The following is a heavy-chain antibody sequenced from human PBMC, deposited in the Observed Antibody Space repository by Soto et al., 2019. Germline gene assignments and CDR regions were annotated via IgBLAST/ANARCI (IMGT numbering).Heavy chain of an antibody. CDR1: GGSVIINIYY. J-gene: IGHJ4*02. CDR2: IYYSGST. CDR3: ARGYDYDSGGYLFDY. D-gene: IGHD3-22*01. V-gene: IGHV4-31*03. Sequence: TLSLTCSVSGGSVIINIYYWTWIRQHPGKGPEWIGHIYYSGSTYYNPSLKSRVTISLDMSKNQFSLKLTSVSAADTAVYYCARGYDYDSGGYLFDYWGQGKLVTVSS.